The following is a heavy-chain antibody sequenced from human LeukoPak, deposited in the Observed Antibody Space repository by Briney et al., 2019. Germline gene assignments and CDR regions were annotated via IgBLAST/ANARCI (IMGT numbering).Heavy chain of an antibody. CDR2: ISGSGGST. J-gene: IGHJ4*02. CDR1: GFTLSSYA. D-gene: IGHD3-10*01. CDR3: AKGRAAAPVYYFDY. Sequence: QPGGSLRLSCAASGFTLSSYAMSWVRQAPGKGLEWVSAISGSGGSTYYADSVKGRFTISRDNSKNTLYLQMNSLRAEDTAVYYCAKGRAAAPVYYFDYWGQGTLVTVSS. V-gene: IGHV3-23*01.